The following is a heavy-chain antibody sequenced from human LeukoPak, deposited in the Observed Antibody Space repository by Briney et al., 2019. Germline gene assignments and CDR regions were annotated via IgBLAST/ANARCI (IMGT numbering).Heavy chain of an antibody. CDR1: GGTFSSYA. V-gene: IGHV1-69*13. CDR2: IIPIFGTA. CDR3: AYMYSSGWHYYYYGMDV. J-gene: IGHJ6*02. Sequence: ASVKVSCKASGGTFSSYAISWVRQAPGQGLEWMGGIIPIFGTANYAQKLQGRVTITADESTSTAYMELSSLRSEDTAVYYCAYMYSSGWHYYYYGMDVWGQGTTVTVSS. D-gene: IGHD6-19*01.